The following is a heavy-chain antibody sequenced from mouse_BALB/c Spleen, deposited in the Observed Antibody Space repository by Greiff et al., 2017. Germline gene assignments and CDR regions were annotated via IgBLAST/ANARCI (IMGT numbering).Heavy chain of an antibody. CDR1: GFNIKDYY. D-gene: IGHD2-14*01. CDR3: ARDRGYDGFAY. Sequence: EVQLVESGAELVRPGALVKLSCKASGFNIKDYYMHWVKQRPEQGLEWIGWIDPENGNTIYDPKFQGKASITADTSSNTAYLQLSSLTSEDTAVYYCARDRGYDGFAYWGQGTLVTVSA. J-gene: IGHJ3*01. V-gene: IGHV14-1*02. CDR2: IDPENGNT.